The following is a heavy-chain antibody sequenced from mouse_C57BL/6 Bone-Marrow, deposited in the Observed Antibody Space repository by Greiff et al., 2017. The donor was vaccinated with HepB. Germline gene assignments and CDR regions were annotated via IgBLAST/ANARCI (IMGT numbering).Heavy chain of an antibody. CDR2: IDPANGNT. CDR1: GFNIKNPY. V-gene: IGHV14-3*01. CDR3: ARGTDDSSGAWFAY. J-gene: IGHJ3*01. D-gene: IGHD3-2*02. Sequence: VQLKQSVAELVRPGASVKLSCTASGFNIKNPYMHWVKQRPEQGLEWIGRIDPANGNTKYAPKFQGKATITADTSSNTAYLQLSSLTSEDTAIYYCARGTDDSSGAWFAYWGQGTLVTVSA.